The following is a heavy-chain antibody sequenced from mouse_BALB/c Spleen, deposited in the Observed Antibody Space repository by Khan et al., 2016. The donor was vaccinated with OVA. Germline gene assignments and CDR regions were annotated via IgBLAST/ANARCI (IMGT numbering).Heavy chain of an antibody. CDR3: ARSGYGSFAY. CDR1: GYTFTDYS. CDR2: IFPNTGDT. V-gene: IGHV1S29*02. J-gene: IGHJ3*01. D-gene: IGHD1-2*01. Sequence: VQLKESGPEVVKPGASVKMSCRASGYTFTDYSLDWVKQSHGKSLEWIGYIFPNTGDTVYNQKFKTKATLTVNISSNTAHMELRSLTSEDSAVYYCARSGYGSFAYWGQGTLVTVSA.